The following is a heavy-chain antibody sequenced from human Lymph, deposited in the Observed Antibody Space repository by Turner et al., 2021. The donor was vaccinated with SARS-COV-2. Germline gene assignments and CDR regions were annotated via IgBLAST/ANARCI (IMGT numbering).Heavy chain of an antibody. D-gene: IGHD7-27*01. Sequence: VQLVQSVAVVKTPGSLVKVSCKVSGGTFSSYHSINWVRQAPGQGLEWMGGIIPIFGIANYAQKFQGRVTITADESTNTAYMELSSLRSEDTAVYYCARERGSISGAVRGMDVWGQGTTVTVSS. CDR1: GGTFSSYHS. CDR2: IIPIFGIA. V-gene: IGHV1-69*01. J-gene: IGHJ6*02. CDR3: ARERGSISGAVRGMDV.